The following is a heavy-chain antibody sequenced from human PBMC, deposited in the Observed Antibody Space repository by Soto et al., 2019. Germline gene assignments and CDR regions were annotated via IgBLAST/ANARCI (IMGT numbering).Heavy chain of an antibody. CDR1: GFTFSSYW. Sequence: GGSLRLSCAASGFTFSSYWMSWVRQAPGQGLEWVANIKQDGSEKYYVDSVKGRFTISRDNAKNSLYLQMNSLRAEDTAVYYCARDISVVRGGYYYYYGMDVWGQGTTVTVSS. V-gene: IGHV3-7*05. J-gene: IGHJ6*02. CDR2: IKQDGSEK. CDR3: ARDISVVRGGYYYYYGMDV. D-gene: IGHD2-15*01.